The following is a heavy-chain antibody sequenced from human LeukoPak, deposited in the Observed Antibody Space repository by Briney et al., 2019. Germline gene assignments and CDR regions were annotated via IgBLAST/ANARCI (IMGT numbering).Heavy chain of an antibody. CDR3: ATGGGGSYKRGFDY. D-gene: IGHD1-26*01. Sequence: ASVKVSCKVSGHTLTELSMHWVRQAPGKGLEWMGGFDPEDGETIYAQKFQGRVTMTEDTSTDTAYMELSSLRSEDTAVYYCATGGGGSYKRGFDYWGQGTLVTVSS. CDR2: FDPEDGET. J-gene: IGHJ4*02. CDR1: GHTLTELS. V-gene: IGHV1-24*01.